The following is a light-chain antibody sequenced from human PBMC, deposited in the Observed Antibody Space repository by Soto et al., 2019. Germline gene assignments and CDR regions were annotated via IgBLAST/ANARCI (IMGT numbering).Light chain of an antibody. V-gene: IGLV2-11*01. CDR3: CSYAGTYTYV. J-gene: IGLJ1*01. Sequence: SDLTQPGSVSRSPGESVPITRPGTSSEVGGYNHVSWYQQYPGKAPKLMIYDVTKRPSGVPDRFSGSKSGNTASLTISGLQAEDEADYYCCSYAGTYTYVFGTGTKVTVL. CDR2: DVT. CDR1: SSEVGGYNH.